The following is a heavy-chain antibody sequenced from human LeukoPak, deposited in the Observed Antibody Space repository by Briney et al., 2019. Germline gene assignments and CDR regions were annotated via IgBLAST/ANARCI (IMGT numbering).Heavy chain of an antibody. CDR1: GFTFSRYW. V-gene: IGHV3-74*01. D-gene: IGHD1-26*01. Sequence: GGSLRLSCAASGFTFSRYWMYRVRQAPGKGLVWVSRISGDGSSTHYADSVKGRFTISRDNAKNTLSLQMNSLRAEDTAVYYCARDDSGSSGYWGQGTLVAVSS. CDR3: ARDDSGSSGY. CDR2: ISGDGSST. J-gene: IGHJ4*02.